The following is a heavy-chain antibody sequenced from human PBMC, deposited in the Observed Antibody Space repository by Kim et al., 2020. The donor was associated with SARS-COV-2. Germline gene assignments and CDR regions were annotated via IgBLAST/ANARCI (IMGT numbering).Heavy chain of an antibody. CDR2: IRSNAYGGTT. CDR3: TRSGGYNGNWYAY. CDR1: GFTFGDYA. Sequence: GGSLRLSCTASGFTFGDYALSWVRQAPGKGLEWVGFIRSNAYGGTTEYAASVKGRFTISRDDSKSIAYLQMNSRKTEDTAVYSCTRSGGYNGNWYAYWGQGALVAVSS. D-gene: IGHD1-7*01. V-gene: IGHV3-49*04. J-gene: IGHJ4*02.